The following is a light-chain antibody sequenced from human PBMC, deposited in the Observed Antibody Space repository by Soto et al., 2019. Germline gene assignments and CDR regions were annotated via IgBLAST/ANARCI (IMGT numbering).Light chain of an antibody. J-gene: IGKJ5*01. V-gene: IGKV3-11*01. CDR3: QQYNNWPPIT. CDR2: DTS. CDR1: QSVSRY. Sequence: EIVLTQSPATLSLSPGERATLSCRASQSVSRYLAWYQQKPGQAPRLLISDTSNRATGIPARFSGSGSGTDFTLTISSLEPEDFAVYYCQQYNNWPPITFGQGTRLEIK.